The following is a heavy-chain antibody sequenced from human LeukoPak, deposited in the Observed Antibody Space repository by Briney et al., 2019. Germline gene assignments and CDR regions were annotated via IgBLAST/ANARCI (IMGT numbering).Heavy chain of an antibody. CDR2: IYSDGST. V-gene: IGHV3-53*01. CDR3: ARSLYRGYYFDH. D-gene: IGHD3-16*01. CDR1: GFTVSTNY. J-gene: IGHJ4*02. Sequence: GGSLRLSCAVSGFTVSTNYMSWVRQAPGKGLEWVSFIYSDGSTYYADSVKGRFTISRDNSKNTLYLQMNSLRAEDTAVYYCARSLYRGYYFDHWGQGTLVTVSS.